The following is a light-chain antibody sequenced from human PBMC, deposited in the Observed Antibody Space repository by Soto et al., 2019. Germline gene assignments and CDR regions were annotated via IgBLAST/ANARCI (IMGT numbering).Light chain of an antibody. CDR1: QSVRSK. Sequence: EIVMTQSPTTLSVSPGERGTLSFRASQSVRSKLAWYQHKPGQAPRLLIYGASTRATGIPARFSGSGSGTEFTLTISSLQSEDFAVYSCQQYNNWPLTFGGGTKVDI. V-gene: IGKV3-15*01. CDR3: QQYNNWPLT. CDR2: GAS. J-gene: IGKJ4*01.